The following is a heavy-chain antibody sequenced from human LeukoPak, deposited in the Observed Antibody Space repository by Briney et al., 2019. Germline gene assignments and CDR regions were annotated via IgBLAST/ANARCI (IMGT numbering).Heavy chain of an antibody. CDR1: GYTFTSYD. Sequence: ASVKVSCKASGYTFTSYDINWVRQATGQGLEWMGWMNPNSGNTGYAQKFQGRVTMTRNTSISTAYMELGSLRSEDTAVYYCARGPAWFGELLGSHGFNYWGQGTLVTVSS. CDR2: MNPNSGNT. V-gene: IGHV1-8*01. D-gene: IGHD3-10*01. J-gene: IGHJ4*02. CDR3: ARGPAWFGELLGSHGFNY.